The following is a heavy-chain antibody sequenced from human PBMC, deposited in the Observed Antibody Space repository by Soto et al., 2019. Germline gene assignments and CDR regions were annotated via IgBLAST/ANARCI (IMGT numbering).Heavy chain of an antibody. V-gene: IGHV5-51*03. J-gene: IGHJ2*01. D-gene: IGHD2-15*01. Sequence: EVQLVQSATEVKKAGESLKISCKGSGYSFISNWIGWVRQMPGKGLEWMGIIYPGDSDTRYSPSFQGQVTVSADKSISTAYRQWSSLKASDNAIYYCARRASGYCSSGSCWYFDLWGRGTLVTVSS. CDR2: IYPGDSDT. CDR3: ARRASGYCSSGSCWYFDL. CDR1: GYSFISNW.